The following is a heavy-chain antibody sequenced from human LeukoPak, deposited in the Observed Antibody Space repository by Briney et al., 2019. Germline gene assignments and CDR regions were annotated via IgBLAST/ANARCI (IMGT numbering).Heavy chain of an antibody. V-gene: IGHV4-39*01. J-gene: IGHJ3*02. CDR3: AISSIAALVDAFDI. Sequence: SETLSLTCTVSGGSISSSSYYWGWIRQPPGKGLEWIGSIYYSGSTYYNPSLKSRVTISVDTSKNRFSLKLSSVTAADTAVYYCAISSIAALVDAFDIWGQGTMVTVPS. D-gene: IGHD6-6*01. CDR2: IYYSGST. CDR1: GGSISSSSYY.